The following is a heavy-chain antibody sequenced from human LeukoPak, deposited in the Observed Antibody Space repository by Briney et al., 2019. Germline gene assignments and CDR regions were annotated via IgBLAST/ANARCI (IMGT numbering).Heavy chain of an antibody. J-gene: IGHJ5*02. V-gene: IGHV4-39*01. Sequence: SETLSLTSTVSGGSISSSGYYWGWIRQPPGKGLEWIASIYYSGSTYYDPSLKSRITISVDTSKNQLSLKLSSLTAADTAVYYCARHEYSGSYYGLSWFDPWGQGTLVTVSS. CDR3: ARHEYSGSYYGLSWFDP. CDR1: GGSISSSGYY. D-gene: IGHD1-26*01. CDR2: IYYSGST.